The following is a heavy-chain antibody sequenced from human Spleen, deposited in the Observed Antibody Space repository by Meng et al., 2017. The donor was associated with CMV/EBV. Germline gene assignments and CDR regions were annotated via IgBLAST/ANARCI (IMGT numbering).Heavy chain of an antibody. Sequence: YSMHWVAEATVRRVQGVSSISGSSTYIYYAESVKGRFTISRDNAKNSLYLQMNCLRAEDTAVYYCATSKSTILGYCSSAACHLEYWGQGTLVTVSS. CDR1: YS. V-gene: IGHV3-21*01. CDR3: ATSKSTILGYCSSAACHLEY. D-gene: IGHD2-2*01. J-gene: IGHJ4*02. CDR2: ISGSSTYI.